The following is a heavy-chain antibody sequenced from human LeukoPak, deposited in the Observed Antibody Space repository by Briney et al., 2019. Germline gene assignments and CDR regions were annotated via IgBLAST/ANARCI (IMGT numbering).Heavy chain of an antibody. D-gene: IGHD3-22*01. Sequence: GRSLRLSCAASGFTFSSYAMHWVRQAPGKGLEWVAVISYDGSNKYYADSVKGRFTISRDNSKNTLYLQMNSLRAEDTAVYYCARDGSYDSSINYWGQGTLVTVSS. V-gene: IGHV3-30-3*01. CDR1: GFTFSSYA. CDR3: ARDGSYDSSINY. CDR2: ISYDGSNK. J-gene: IGHJ4*02.